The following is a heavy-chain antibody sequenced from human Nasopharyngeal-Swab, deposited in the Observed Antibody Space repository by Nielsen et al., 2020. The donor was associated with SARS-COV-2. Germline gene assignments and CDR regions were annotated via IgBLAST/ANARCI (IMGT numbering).Heavy chain of an antibody. V-gene: IGHV4-34*01. CDR1: GGSFSGYY. J-gene: IGHJ4*02. Sequence: SETLSLTCAVYGGSFSGYYWSWIRQPPGKGLEWIGEIYHSGSTNYNPSLKSRVTISVDKSKNQFSLKLSSVTAADTAVYYCARASVAGDFDYWGQGTLVTVSS. CDR3: ARASVAGDFDY. D-gene: IGHD6-19*01. CDR2: IYHSGST.